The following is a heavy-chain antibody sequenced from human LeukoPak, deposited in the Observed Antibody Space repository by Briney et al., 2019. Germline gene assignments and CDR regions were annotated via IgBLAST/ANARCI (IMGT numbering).Heavy chain of an antibody. CDR3: AWGDSSGYPFDP. V-gene: IGHV4-61*02. Sequence: PSETLSLTCTVSGASISSGGNYWSWIRQPAGKGLEWIGRIYSSGNTNYNPSLKSRLTMSVDTSKNQFSLKLSSVTAADTAVYYCAWGDSSGYPFDPWGQGTLVTVSS. CDR2: IYSSGNT. J-gene: IGHJ5*02. CDR1: GASISSGGNY. D-gene: IGHD3-22*01.